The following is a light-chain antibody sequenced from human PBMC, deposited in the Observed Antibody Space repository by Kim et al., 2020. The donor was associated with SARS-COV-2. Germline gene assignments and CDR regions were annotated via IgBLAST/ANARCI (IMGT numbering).Light chain of an antibody. Sequence: GQEVTISCTGTIREVGGDNYVSWYQQHPGKAPKLMIYDVSKRPSGVPDRFSGSKSGNTASLTISGLQAEDEADYYCCSYAGSYTFVFGTGTKVTIL. CDR1: IREVGGDNY. J-gene: IGLJ1*01. CDR3: CSYAGSYTFV. CDR2: DVS. V-gene: IGLV2-11*01.